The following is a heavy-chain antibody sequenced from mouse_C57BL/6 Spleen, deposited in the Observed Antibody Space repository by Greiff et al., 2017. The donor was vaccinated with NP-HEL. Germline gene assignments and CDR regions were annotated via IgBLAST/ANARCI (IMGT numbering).Heavy chain of an antibody. V-gene: IGHV14-1*01. CDR2: IDPEDGDT. Sequence: SGAELVRPGASVKLSCTASGFNIKDYYMHWVKQRPEQGLEWIGRIDPEDGDTEYAPKFQGKATMTADTSSNTAYLQLSSLTSEDTAVYYCTTGGITTVVAGNYYAMDYWGQGTSVTVSS. J-gene: IGHJ4*01. D-gene: IGHD1-1*01. CDR1: GFNIKDYY. CDR3: TTGGITTVVAGNYYAMDY.